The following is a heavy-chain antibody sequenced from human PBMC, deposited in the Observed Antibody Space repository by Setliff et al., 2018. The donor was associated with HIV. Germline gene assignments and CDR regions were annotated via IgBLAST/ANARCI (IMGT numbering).Heavy chain of an antibody. D-gene: IGHD6-19*01. Sequence: GGSLRLSCAASGFTLDEYAMYWVRQAPGKGLELVSFLSSTSGSIGYADSVKGRFSISRDNAKDSVYLQMNSLRTEDTAFYYCAKKVVGVNWYFDLWGRGTLVTVSS. CDR3: AKKVVGVNWYFDL. CDR1: GFTLDEYA. J-gene: IGHJ2*01. CDR2: LSSTSGSI. V-gene: IGHV3-9*01.